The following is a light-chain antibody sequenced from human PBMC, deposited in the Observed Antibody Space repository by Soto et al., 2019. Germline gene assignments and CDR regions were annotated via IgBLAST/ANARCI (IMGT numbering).Light chain of an antibody. CDR2: KVS. V-gene: IGKV1-5*03. CDR1: QSLNNW. J-gene: IGKJ1*01. CDR3: QQYNSYSWT. Sequence: DIQMTQSPSTLSASVGDRVTITCRASQSLNNWLAWYQQKPGNAPKLLVYKVSNLESGVPSRFSGSGSGTEFTLTISSLQPDDFATYYCQQYNSYSWTFGQGTKVEIK.